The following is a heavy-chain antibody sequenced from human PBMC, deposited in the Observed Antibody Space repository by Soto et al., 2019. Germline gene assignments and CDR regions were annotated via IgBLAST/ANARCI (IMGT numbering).Heavy chain of an antibody. V-gene: IGHV3-20*04. CDR2: IDWNGGTT. CDR3: ARDAYRSGWYYFDY. J-gene: IGHJ4*02. D-gene: IGHD6-19*01. Sequence: GXSLRLSCAASGFTFGDLGISWVDHVPGKGLEWVCGIDWNGGTTGCVDSVKGRFTISRDNAKNSLYLQMNSLRAEDTAVYYCARDAYRSGWYYFDYWGQGTLVTVSS. CDR1: GFTFGDLG.